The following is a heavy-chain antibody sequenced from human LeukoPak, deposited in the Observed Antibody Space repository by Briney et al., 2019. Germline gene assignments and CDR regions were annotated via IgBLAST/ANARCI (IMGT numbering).Heavy chain of an antibody. CDR3: ARGYSYGMYYYDSSGPDGYFDY. Sequence: DPSETLSLTCTVSDGSISSYYWSWIRQPPGKGLEWIGYIYYSGSTNYNPSLKSRVTISVDTSKNQFSLKLSSVTAADTAVYYCARGYSYGMYYYDSSGPDGYFDYWGQGTLVTVSS. J-gene: IGHJ4*02. D-gene: IGHD3-22*01. CDR1: DGSISSYY. V-gene: IGHV4-59*08. CDR2: IYYSGST.